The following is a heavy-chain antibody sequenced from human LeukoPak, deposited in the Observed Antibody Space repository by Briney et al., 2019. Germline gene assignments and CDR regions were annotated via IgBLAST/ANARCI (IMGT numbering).Heavy chain of an antibody. V-gene: IGHV1-69*13. J-gene: IGHJ4*02. CDR2: IIPIFGTA. D-gene: IGHD6-19*01. Sequence: SVKVSCKASGGTFSSYAISWVRQAPGQGLEWMGGIIPIFGTANYAQKFQGRVTITADESTSTAYMELSSLRSEDTAVYYCARVSSGLVTQEPFDYWGQGTLVTVSS. CDR1: GGTFSSYA. CDR3: ARVSSGLVTQEPFDY.